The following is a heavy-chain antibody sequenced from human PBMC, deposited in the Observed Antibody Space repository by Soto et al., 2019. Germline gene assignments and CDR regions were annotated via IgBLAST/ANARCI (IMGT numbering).Heavy chain of an antibody. Sequence: QLQLQESGSGXVKPXQXXSLTCAVSGGSISSGGYSWSWIRQPPGKGLEWIGYIYHSGSTYYNPSLKSRVTISVDRSKNQFSLKLSSVTAADTAVYYCAAGGGLPRYYWGQGTLVTVSS. CDR2: IYHSGST. D-gene: IGHD5-12*01. CDR3: AAGGGLPRYY. J-gene: IGHJ4*02. V-gene: IGHV4-30-2*01. CDR1: GGSISSGGYS.